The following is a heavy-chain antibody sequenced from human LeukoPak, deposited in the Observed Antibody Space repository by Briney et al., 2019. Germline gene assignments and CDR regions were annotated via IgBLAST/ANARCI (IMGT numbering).Heavy chain of an antibody. D-gene: IGHD3-10*01. CDR1: GYTFTSYY. CDR2: ISAYNGNT. Sequence: ASVKVSCKASGYTFTSYYMHWVRQAPGQGLEWMGWISAYNGNTNYAQKLQGRVTMTTDTSTSTAYMELRSLRSDDTAVYYCARDWPYYYGSGSYYLYRYYYYYYMDVWGKGTTVTISS. J-gene: IGHJ6*03. CDR3: ARDWPYYYGSGSYYLYRYYYYYYMDV. V-gene: IGHV1-18*04.